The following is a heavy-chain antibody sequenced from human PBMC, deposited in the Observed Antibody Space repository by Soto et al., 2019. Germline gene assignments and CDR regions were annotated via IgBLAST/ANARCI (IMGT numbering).Heavy chain of an antibody. Sequence: QVQLVQSAPEVKRPGASVKVSCRASGYTFTSYGLNWVRRASGQGLEWMGRIATHDGSAVSAQSLQGRLLLTRASFTNSAYLELGGLTSDDTGLYYCCRNDGDDSTNFWGQGTLVTVSS. CDR3: CRNDGDDSTNF. J-gene: IGHJ4*02. V-gene: IGHV1-18*04. D-gene: IGHD3-22*01. CDR2: IATHDGSA. CDR1: GYTFTSYG.